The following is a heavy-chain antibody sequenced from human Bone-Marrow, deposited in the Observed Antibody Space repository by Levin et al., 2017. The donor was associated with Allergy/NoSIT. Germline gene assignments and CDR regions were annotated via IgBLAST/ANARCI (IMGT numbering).Heavy chain of an antibody. CDR1: GGSFSGYY. CDR2: INHSGST. V-gene: IGHV4-34*01. Sequence: SETLSLTCAVYGGSFSGYYWSWIRQPPGKGLEWIGEINHSGSTNYNPSLKSRVTISVDTSKNQFSLKLSSVTAADTAVYYCARGTVTTTWGPWFDPWGQGTLVTVSS. J-gene: IGHJ5*02. CDR3: ARGTVTTTWGPWFDP. D-gene: IGHD4-17*01.